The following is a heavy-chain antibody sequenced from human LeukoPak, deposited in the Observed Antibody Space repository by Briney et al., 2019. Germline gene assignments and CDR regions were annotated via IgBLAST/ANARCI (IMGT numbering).Heavy chain of an antibody. CDR3: ARDTVGATWWYFDL. V-gene: IGHV4-61*02. Sequence: SQTLSLTCAVSGGYISSGGYSWIWLPPPPGMDLARVGRIYTSGSNNYNPSLKRRVTISVDTSKNQFSLQLNSETPEDTAVYYCARDTVGATWWYFDLWGRGTLVTVSS. D-gene: IGHD1-26*01. CDR2: IYTSGSN. J-gene: IGHJ2*01. CDR1: GGYISSGGYS.